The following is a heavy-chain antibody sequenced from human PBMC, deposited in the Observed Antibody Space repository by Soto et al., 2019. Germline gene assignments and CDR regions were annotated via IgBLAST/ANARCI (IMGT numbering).Heavy chain of an antibody. CDR1: GGSISSGGYY. CDR3: ASWYYYDSSGYVRWFDP. D-gene: IGHD3-22*01. V-gene: IGHV4-31*03. CDR2: IYYSGST. Sequence: SETLSLTCTVSGGSISSGGYYWSWIRQHPGKGLEWIGYIYYSGSTYYNPSLKSRVTISVDTSKNQFSLKLSSVTAADTAVYYCASWYYYDSSGYVRWFDPWGQGTLVTVYS. J-gene: IGHJ5*02.